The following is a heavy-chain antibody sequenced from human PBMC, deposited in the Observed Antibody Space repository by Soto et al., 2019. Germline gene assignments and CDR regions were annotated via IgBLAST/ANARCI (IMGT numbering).Heavy chain of an antibody. CDR2: INPSGGST. D-gene: IGHD3-10*01. CDR3: ARDRAVRLVRGVTDN. J-gene: IGHJ4*02. CDR1: GYTFTSYY. Sequence: GASVKVSCKASGYTFTSYYMHWVRQAPGQGLEWMGIINPSGGSTSYAQKFQGRVTMTRDTSTSTVYMELSSLRSEDTAVYYCARDRAVRLVRGVTDNWGQGTLVTVSS. V-gene: IGHV1-46*01.